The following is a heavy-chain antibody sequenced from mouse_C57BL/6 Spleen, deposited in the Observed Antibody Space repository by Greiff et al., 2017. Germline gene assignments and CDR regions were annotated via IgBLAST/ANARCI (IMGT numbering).Heavy chain of an antibody. V-gene: IGHV1-59*01. CDR1: GYTFTSYW. CDR3: ARVRLPYAMDY. Sequence: VQLQQPGAELVRPGTSVKLSCKASGYTFTSYWMHWVKQRPGQGLEWIGVIDPSDSYTNYNQKFKGKATLTVDTSSSTAYMQLSSLTSEDSAVYYCARVRLPYAMDYWGQGTSVTVSS. J-gene: IGHJ4*01. D-gene: IGHD2-4*01. CDR2: IDPSDSYT.